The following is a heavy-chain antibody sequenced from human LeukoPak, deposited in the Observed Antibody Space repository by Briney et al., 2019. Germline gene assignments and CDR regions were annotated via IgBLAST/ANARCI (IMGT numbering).Heavy chain of an antibody. J-gene: IGHJ4*02. D-gene: IGHD6-25*01. CDR1: GFSFDDYA. Sequence: GRSLRLSCVASGFSFDDYAMHWVRQAPGKGLEWVSGISWNSGALGYADSVKGRFTVSRDNAKNSLYLQMNSLRPEDTALYHCAKDRIPAAGTAIDFWGQGTLVTVSS. CDR2: ISWNSGAL. CDR3: AKDRIPAAGTAIDF. V-gene: IGHV3-9*01.